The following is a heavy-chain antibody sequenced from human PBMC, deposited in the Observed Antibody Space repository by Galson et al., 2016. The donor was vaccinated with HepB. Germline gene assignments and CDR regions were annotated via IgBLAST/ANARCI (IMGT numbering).Heavy chain of an antibody. CDR1: RFNFSSFA. V-gene: IGHV3-30-3*01. D-gene: IGHD6-19*01. CDR2: ISYTGSKE. CDR3: ARPIHSILSVTGQRDGDY. Sequence: SLRLSCAASRFNFSSFAMHWVRQAPGKGLEWVAEISYTGSKEKYADSVKGRFTIFRYNSKNTLYLQMTSLRADDTAVYYCARPIHSILSVTGQRDGDYWGQGTLVTVSS. J-gene: IGHJ4*02.